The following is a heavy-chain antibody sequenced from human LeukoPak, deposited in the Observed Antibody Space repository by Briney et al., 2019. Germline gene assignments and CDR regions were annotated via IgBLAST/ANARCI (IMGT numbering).Heavy chain of an antibody. J-gene: IGHJ4*02. CDR3: TNDAIGSLDY. CDR2: IQSAGSSK. V-gene: IGHV3-30*02. CDR1: EFTFSTYD. Sequence: GGSLRLSCTASEFTFSTYDIHWVRQAPGKGLEWVAFIQSAGSSKYYADSVKGRFTIFRDNSKNTVYLQMSSLRVEDTAIYYCTNDAIGSLDYWGQGTLVIVSS. D-gene: IGHD1-26*01.